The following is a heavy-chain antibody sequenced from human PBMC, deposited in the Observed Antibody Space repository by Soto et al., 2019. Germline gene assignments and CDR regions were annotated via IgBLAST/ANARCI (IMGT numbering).Heavy chain of an antibody. CDR3: ARPGYYYDSSGYYSPVLNAFDI. CDR1: GYSFAGYW. J-gene: IGHJ3*02. Sequence: PGESLKISCKGSGYSFAGYWIGWVRQMPGKGLDWMGVIYPGDSDTRYSPSFQGQVTISADKSISTAYLQWSSLKASDTAMYYCARPGYYYDSSGYYSPVLNAFDIWGQGTMVTV. D-gene: IGHD3-22*01. V-gene: IGHV5-51*01. CDR2: IYPGDSDT.